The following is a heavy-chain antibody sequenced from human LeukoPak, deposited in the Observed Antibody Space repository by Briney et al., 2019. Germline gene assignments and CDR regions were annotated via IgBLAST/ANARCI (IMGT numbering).Heavy chain of an antibody. CDR2: IYTSGST. V-gene: IGHV4-4*07. CDR3: ARVLLWFGDRYFDY. D-gene: IGHD3-10*01. J-gene: IGHJ4*02. Sequence: SETLSLTCTVSGGSISNYYWSWIRQPAGKGLEWIGHIYTSGSTNYNPSLKSRVTMSVDTSKNQFSLKLNSVTAADTAVYYCARVLLWFGDRYFDYWGQGTLVTVSS. CDR1: GGSISNYY.